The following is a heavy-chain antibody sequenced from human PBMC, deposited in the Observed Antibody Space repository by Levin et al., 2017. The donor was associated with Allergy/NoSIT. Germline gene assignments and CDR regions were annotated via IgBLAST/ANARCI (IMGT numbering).Heavy chain of an antibody. CDR1: GYTFTGYY. V-gene: IGHV1-2*02. J-gene: IGHJ4*02. D-gene: IGHD3-3*01. Sequence: GESLKISCKASGYTFTGYYMHWVRQAPGQGLEWMGWINPNSGGTNYANYAQKFQGRVTMTRDTSISTAYMELSRRRSDDTAVYYCARRGYYDFWSGYYKDFDYWGQGTLVAVSS. CDR2: INPNSGGTNYA. CDR3: ARRGYYDFWSGYYKDFDY.